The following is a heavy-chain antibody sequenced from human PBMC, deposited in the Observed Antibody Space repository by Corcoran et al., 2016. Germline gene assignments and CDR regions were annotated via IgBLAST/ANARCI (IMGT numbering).Heavy chain of an antibody. Sequence: QVQLVESGGGVVQPGRSLRLSCAASGFTFSSYGMHWVRQAPGKGLEWVAVIWYDGSNKYYADSVKGRFTISRDNSKNTLYLQMNSLRAEDTAVYDCARGGQFPNQLLYFGWFDPGGQGTLVTVSS. CDR2: IWYDGSNK. V-gene: IGHV3-33*01. CDR1: GFTFSSYG. D-gene: IGHD2-2*02. J-gene: IGHJ5*02. CDR3: ARGGQFPNQLLYFGWFDP.